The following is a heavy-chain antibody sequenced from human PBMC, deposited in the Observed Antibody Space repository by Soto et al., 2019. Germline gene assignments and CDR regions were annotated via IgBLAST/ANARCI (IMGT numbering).Heavy chain of an antibody. CDR1: GYTFTGYY. J-gene: IGHJ4*02. Sequence: ASVKVSCKASGYTFTGYYMHWVRQAPGQGLEWMGWINPNSGGTNYAQKFQGRVTMTRDTSISTAYMELSRLRSDDTAVYYCARDKSSSGWYGGVDYRGQGTLVTVSS. V-gene: IGHV1-2*02. CDR2: INPNSGGT. D-gene: IGHD6-19*01. CDR3: ARDKSSSGWYGGVDY.